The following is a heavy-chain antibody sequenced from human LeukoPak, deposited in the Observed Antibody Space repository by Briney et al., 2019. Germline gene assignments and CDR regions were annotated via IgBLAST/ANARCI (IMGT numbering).Heavy chain of an antibody. J-gene: IGHJ4*02. CDR1: GYTFTGYY. V-gene: IGHV1-2*02. Sequence: GASVKVSCKASGYTFTGYYMHWVRHAPGQGLEWMGWINPNSGGTKYAQNFQGRVTRTRDTSISTVYMELSSLRSEDTAVYYCARDATESSVVVVAATPYYFDYWGQGTLVTVSS. CDR3: ARDATESSVVVVAATPYYFDY. CDR2: INPNSGGT. D-gene: IGHD2-15*01.